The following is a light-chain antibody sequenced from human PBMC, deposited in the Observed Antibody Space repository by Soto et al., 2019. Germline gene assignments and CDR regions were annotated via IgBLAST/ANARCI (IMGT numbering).Light chain of an antibody. V-gene: IGKV3-20*01. J-gene: IGKJ1*01. CDR1: QSVSTNY. CDR3: QQYGSSPPT. Sequence: EIVLTQSPGTLSLSPGERATLSCRASQSVSTNYLAWYQRKPGQAPRLLIYGASSRATDIPRRFSGSGSGTAFTLTTTRLEPEDFAAYYCQQYGSSPPTFGQGTKVEVK. CDR2: GAS.